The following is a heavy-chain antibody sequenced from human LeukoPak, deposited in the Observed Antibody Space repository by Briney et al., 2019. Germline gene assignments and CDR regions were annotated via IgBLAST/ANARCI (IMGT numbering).Heavy chain of an antibody. Sequence: ASVTVSCKASGGTFSSYAISWVRQAPGQGLEWMGGIIPIFGTANYAQKFQGRVTITADESTSTAYMELSSLRSEDTAVYYCARVHQLGSGSYAYYFDYWGQGTLVTVSS. J-gene: IGHJ4*02. D-gene: IGHD1-26*01. CDR1: GGTFSSYA. V-gene: IGHV1-69*13. CDR3: ARVHQLGSGSYAYYFDY. CDR2: IIPIFGTA.